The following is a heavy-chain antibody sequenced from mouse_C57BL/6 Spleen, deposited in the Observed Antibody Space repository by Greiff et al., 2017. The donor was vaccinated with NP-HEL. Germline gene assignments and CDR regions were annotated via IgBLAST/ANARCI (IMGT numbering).Heavy chain of an antibody. CDR1: GYTFTDYN. Sequence: EVQLQQSGPELVKPGASVKIPCKASGYTFTDYNMDWVKQSHGKSLEWIGDINPNNGGTIYNQKFKGKATLTVDKSSSTAYMELRSLTSEDTAVYYCARANWEGLYFDYWGQGTTLTVSS. CDR2: INPNNGGT. D-gene: IGHD4-1*01. CDR3: ARANWEGLYFDY. J-gene: IGHJ2*01. V-gene: IGHV1-18*01.